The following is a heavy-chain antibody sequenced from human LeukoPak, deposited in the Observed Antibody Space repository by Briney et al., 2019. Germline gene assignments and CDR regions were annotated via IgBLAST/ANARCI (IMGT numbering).Heavy chain of an antibody. CDR1: GGSISSGGYY. Sequence: SQTLSLTCTVSGGSISSGGYYWSWRRQPPGKGVEMIGEINDSGSTKYNPSLKSRVTISVDTSKNQCSLYLSSVSAADTGVYYCARITYCGGDCYPGYFDDWGQGTLVTVSS. D-gene: IGHD2-21*02. V-gene: IGHV4-31*03. J-gene: IGHJ4*02. CDR2: INDSGST. CDR3: ARITYCGGDCYPGYFDD.